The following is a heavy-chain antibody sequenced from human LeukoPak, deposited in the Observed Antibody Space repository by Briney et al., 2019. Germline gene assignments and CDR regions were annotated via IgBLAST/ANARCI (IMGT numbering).Heavy chain of an antibody. Sequence: ASVKVSCKASGYTFTSYYMHWVRQAPGQGLERMGIINPSGGSTSYAQKFQGRVTMTRDMSTSTVYMELSSLRSEDTAVYYCARTLGSSWYDGWFDPWGQGTLVTVSS. CDR3: ARTLGSSWYDGWFDP. D-gene: IGHD6-13*01. CDR2: INPSGGST. CDR1: GYTFTSYY. V-gene: IGHV1-46*01. J-gene: IGHJ5*02.